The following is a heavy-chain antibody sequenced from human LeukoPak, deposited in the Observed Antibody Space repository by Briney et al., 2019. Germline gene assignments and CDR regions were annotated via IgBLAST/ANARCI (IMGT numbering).Heavy chain of an antibody. V-gene: IGHV4-34*01. J-gene: IGHJ5*02. CDR1: DGSFRGDY. CDR3: ARGGDFWRGVGWFDP. CDR2: INQSGST. D-gene: IGHD3-3*01. Sequence: PSETLSLTCAVYDGSFRGDYWSWIRQPPGKGLEWIGEINQSGSTNYNPSLKSRVTISVDTSKNQFSLKPSSVTAADTAVYFCARGGDFWRGVGWFDPWGQGTLVTVSS.